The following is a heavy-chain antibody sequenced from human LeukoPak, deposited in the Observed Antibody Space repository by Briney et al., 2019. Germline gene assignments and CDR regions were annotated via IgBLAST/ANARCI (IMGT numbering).Heavy chain of an antibody. V-gene: IGHV4-30-2*01. J-gene: IGHJ4*02. CDR1: GGSISSGGFS. CDR3: ASSSGYYPNKFDY. D-gene: IGHD3-22*01. Sequence: PSETLSLTCAVSGGSISSGGFSWSWIRQPPGKGLEWIGYIYHSGSTYFNPSLKSRVTISVDRSKNQFSLKLSSVTAADTAVYYCASSSGYYPNKFDYWGQGTLVIVSS. CDR2: IYHSGST.